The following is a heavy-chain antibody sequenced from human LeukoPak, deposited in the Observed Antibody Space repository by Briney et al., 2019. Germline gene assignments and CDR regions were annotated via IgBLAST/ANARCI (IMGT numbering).Heavy chain of an antibody. CDR3: AKDISIAVAGTIDY. J-gene: IGHJ4*02. D-gene: IGHD6-19*01. Sequence: GGSLRLSCAASGFTFDEYAMHWVRQAPGKGLEWGSGISWNSGSIGYADSVKGRFTTSGDNAKNSLYLQMNSLRAEDTALYYCAKDISIAVAGTIDYWGQGTLVTVSS. V-gene: IGHV3-9*01. CDR1: GFTFDEYA. CDR2: ISWNSGSI.